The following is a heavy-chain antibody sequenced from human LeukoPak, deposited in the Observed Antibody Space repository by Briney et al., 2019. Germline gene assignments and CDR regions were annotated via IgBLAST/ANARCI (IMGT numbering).Heavy chain of an antibody. CDR3: AKAIRDSSSWLYYFDY. D-gene: IGHD6-13*01. V-gene: IGHV3-74*01. CDR2: INSDGSST. Sequence: TGGSLRLSCAASGFTFSIYWMHWVRQAPGKGLVWVSHINSDGSSTNYADSVKGRFTISRDNAKNSLYLQMNSLRAEDTALYYCAKAIRDSSSWLYYFDYWGQGTLVTVSS. CDR1: GFTFSIYW. J-gene: IGHJ4*02.